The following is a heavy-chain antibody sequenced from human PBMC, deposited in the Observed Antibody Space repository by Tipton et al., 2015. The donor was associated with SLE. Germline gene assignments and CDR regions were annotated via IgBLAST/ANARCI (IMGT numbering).Heavy chain of an antibody. J-gene: IGHJ4*02. CDR3: ARDQATYYDFWSGYYGGY. V-gene: IGHV1-69*09. Sequence: QVQLVQSGAEVKKPGSSVKVSCKASGGTFSSYTISWVRQAPGQGLEWMGRIIPSLDIANYAQKFQGRVTITADKSTSTAYMELRSLRSDDTAVYYCARDQATYYDFWSGYYGGYWGQGTLVTVSS. CDR2: IIPSLDIA. CDR1: GGTFSSYT. D-gene: IGHD3-3*01.